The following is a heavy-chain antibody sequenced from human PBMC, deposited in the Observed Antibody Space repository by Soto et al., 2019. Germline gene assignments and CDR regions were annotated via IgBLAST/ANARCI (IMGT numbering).Heavy chain of an antibody. CDR3: ARCITLVGGLMGGMDV. CDR1: GYSFTSYW. J-gene: IGHJ6*02. V-gene: IGHV5-51*01. CDR2: IYPGDSDT. Sequence: GESLKISCKGSGYSFTSYWIGWVRHLPGKGLEWMGIIYPGDSDTRYSPSFQGQVTISADKSISPAYLQWSSLKASDTAMYYCARCITLVGGLMGGMDVWGQGTTVPVSS. D-gene: IGHD3-10*01.